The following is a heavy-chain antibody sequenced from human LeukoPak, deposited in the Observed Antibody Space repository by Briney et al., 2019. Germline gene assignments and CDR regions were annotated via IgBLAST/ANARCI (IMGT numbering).Heavy chain of an antibody. J-gene: IGHJ4*02. CDR3: ARGDSYGYFFY. CDR2: FYNSWNT. V-gene: IGHV4-61*01. CDR1: GGSVSSRSYY. D-gene: IGHD5-18*01. Sequence: SETLSLTCTVSGGSVSSRSYYWSWIRQPPGKGLEWIGYFYNSWNTNYNPSLKSRVTISIDTSKNQFSLKLSSVTAADTAVYYCARGDSYGYFFYWGQGTLVTVSS.